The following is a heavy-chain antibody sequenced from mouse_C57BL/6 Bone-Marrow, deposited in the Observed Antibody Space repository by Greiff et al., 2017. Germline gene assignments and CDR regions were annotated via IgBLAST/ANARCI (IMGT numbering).Heavy chain of an antibody. CDR1: GYTFTSYG. CDR3: ARYPFYYGSYYFDY. CDR2: IYPRSGNT. J-gene: IGHJ2*01. D-gene: IGHD1-1*01. Sequence: QVQLQQSGAELARPGASVTLSCKASGYTFTSYGISWVQQRPGQGLEWIGEIYPRSGNTYYNEKFKGKATLTADKSSSTAYMGLRSLTSEDSAVYFCARYPFYYGSYYFDYWGQGTTLTVSS. V-gene: IGHV1-81*01.